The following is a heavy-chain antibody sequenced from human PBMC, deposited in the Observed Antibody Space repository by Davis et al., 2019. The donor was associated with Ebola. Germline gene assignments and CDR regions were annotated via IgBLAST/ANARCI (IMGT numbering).Heavy chain of an antibody. Sequence: GESLKIPCAAPGFHFSSYAMSWVRQAPGRGLEWVPSISASGGATFYADPVKGRIVMSRDNSNDALYLRMNNLRAEDTAIYYCSKDLTSYFGSGDFFDYWGQGILVTVSS. CDR2: ISASGGAT. V-gene: IGHV3-23*01. D-gene: IGHD3-10*01. J-gene: IGHJ4*02. CDR3: SKDLTSYFGSGDFFDY. CDR1: GFHFSSYA.